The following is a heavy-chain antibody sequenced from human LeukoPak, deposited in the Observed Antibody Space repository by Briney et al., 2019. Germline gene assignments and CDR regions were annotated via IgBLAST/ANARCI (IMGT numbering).Heavy chain of an antibody. CDR2: IYHTGNI. CDR1: NYSIGSGYY. V-gene: IGHV4-38-2*01. Sequence: SETLSLTCSVSNYSIGSGYYWGWIRPPPGKGLEWIGSIYHTGNIYYNPSLKSRVTISVDRSKNHVSLRLSSVTAADTAVYHCARHERDIVIMLYAGMFDSWGQGTLLTVSS. J-gene: IGHJ4*02. CDR3: ARHERDIVIMLYAGMFDS. D-gene: IGHD2-8*01.